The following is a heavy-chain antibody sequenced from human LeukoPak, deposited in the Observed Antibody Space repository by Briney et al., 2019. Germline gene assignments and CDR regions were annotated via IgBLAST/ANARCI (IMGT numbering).Heavy chain of an antibody. D-gene: IGHD2-2*01. CDR3: ARVRTGYCSSTSCSDAFDI. V-gene: IGHV4-4*07. CDR2: IYTSGST. J-gene: IGHJ3*02. CDR1: GGSISSYY. Sequence: KPSETLSLTCTVSGGSISSYYWSWIRQPAGKGLEWIGRIYTSGSTNYNPSLKSRVTISVDTSKNQFSLKLSSVTAADTAVYYCARVRTGYCSSTSCSDAFDIWGQGTMVTVSS.